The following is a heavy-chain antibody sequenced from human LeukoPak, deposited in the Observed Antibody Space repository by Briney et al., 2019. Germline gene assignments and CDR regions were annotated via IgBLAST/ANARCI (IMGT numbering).Heavy chain of an antibody. CDR3: ARMYSSVIDY. Sequence: SETLSLTCAVSGGSISSGGYSWSWIRQPPGKGLEWIGYIYHSGSTYYNPSLKSRVTKSVDRSKNQFSLKLSSVTAADTAVYYCARMYSSVIDYWGQGTLVTVSS. CDR1: GGSISSGGYS. CDR2: IYHSGST. J-gene: IGHJ4*02. D-gene: IGHD5-18*01. V-gene: IGHV4-30-2*01.